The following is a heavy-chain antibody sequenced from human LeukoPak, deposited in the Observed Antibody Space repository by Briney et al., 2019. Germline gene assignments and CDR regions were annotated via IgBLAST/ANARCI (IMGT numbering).Heavy chain of an antibody. CDR2: IIPIFGTA. CDR1: GGTFSSYA. V-gene: IGHV1-69*05. D-gene: IGHD2-15*01. CDR3: ARDRVWDDCSGDSCSEGGNWFDP. Sequence: SVKVSCKASGGTFSSYAISWVRQAPGQGLEWMGGIIPIFGTANYAQKFQGRVTITTDESTSTAYMELSSLRSEDTAVYYCARDRVWDDCSGDSCSEGGNWFDPWGQGTLVTVSS. J-gene: IGHJ5*02.